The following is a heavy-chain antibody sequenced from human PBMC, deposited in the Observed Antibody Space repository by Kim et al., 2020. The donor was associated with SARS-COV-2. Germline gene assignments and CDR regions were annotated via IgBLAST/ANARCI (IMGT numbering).Heavy chain of an antibody. V-gene: IGHV3-21*01. D-gene: IGHD2-15*01. CDR3: ARDSVVVAATHDAFDI. CDR1: GFTFSSYS. CDR2: ISSSSSYI. Sequence: GGSLRLSCAASGFTFSSYSMNWVRQAPGKGLEWVSSISSSSSYIYYADSVKGRFTISRDNAKNSLYLQMNSLRAEDTAVYYCARDSVVVAATHDAFDIWGQGTMVTVSS. J-gene: IGHJ3*02.